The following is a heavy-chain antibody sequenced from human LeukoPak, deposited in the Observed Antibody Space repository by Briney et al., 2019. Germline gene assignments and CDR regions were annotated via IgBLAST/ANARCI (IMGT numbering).Heavy chain of an antibody. CDR2: IKQDGSEM. CDR3: VRSPFSNGY. J-gene: IGHJ4*02. Sequence: GGSLRLSCAASRFTFSNYGVNWVRQAPGKGLEWVANIKQDGSEMYYVDSVKGRFTISRDNAKNSLYLQMNSLRAEDTAVYYCVRSPFSNGYWGQGTLVTVSS. CDR1: RFTFSNYG. V-gene: IGHV3-7*03. D-gene: IGHD4-11*01.